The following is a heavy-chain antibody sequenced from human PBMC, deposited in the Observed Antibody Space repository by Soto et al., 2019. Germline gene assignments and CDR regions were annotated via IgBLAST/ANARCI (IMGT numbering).Heavy chain of an antibody. D-gene: IGHD6-13*01. CDR3: ARTHLLRSIAADRPHNWFDP. J-gene: IGHJ5*02. CDR2: ISSSSSYI. V-gene: IGHV3-21*01. Sequence: PGGSLRLSCAASGFTFSSYSMNWVRQAPGKGLEWVSSISSSSSYIYYADSVKGRFTISRDNAKNSLYLQMNSLRAEDTAVYYCARTHLLRSIAADRPHNWFDPWGQGTLVTVSS. CDR1: GFTFSSYS.